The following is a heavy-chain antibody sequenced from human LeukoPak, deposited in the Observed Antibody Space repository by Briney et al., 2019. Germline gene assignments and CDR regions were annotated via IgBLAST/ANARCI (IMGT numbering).Heavy chain of an antibody. CDR2: IYYSGST. Sequence: SETLSLTCTVSGGYISSYYWSWIRQPPGKGLEWIGYIYYSGSTNYNPSLKSRLTISVDTSKNQFSLKLNSVTAADTAVYYCARDRSEFDYWGQGTLVTVSS. J-gene: IGHJ4*02. V-gene: IGHV4-59*01. CDR1: GGYISSYY. CDR3: ARDRSEFDY.